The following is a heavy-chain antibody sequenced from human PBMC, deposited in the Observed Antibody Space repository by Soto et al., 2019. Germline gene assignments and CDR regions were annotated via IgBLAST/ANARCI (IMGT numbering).Heavy chain of an antibody. V-gene: IGHV3-66*01. CDR1: GFTVSSNY. CDR3: ATLGITMVRGVIRYFDY. D-gene: IGHD3-10*01. Sequence: LRLSCAASGFTVSSNYMSWVRQAPGKGLEWVSVIYSGGSTYYADSVKGRFTISRDNSKNTLYLQMNSLRAEDTAVYYCATLGITMVRGVIRYFDYWGQGTLVTVSS. J-gene: IGHJ4*02. CDR2: IYSGGST.